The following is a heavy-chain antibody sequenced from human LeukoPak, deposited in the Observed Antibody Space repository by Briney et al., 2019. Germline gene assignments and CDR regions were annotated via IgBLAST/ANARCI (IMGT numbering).Heavy chain of an antibody. CDR3: ARAYYYDSSGYYHEPFDY. J-gene: IGHJ4*02. D-gene: IGHD3-22*01. CDR2: IYYSGST. CDR1: GGSISSSSYY. Sequence: SETLSLTCTVSGGSISSSSYYWGRIRQPPGKGLEWIGSIYYSGSTYYNPSLKSRVTISVDTSKNQFSLKLSSVTAADTAVYYCARAYYYDSSGYYHEPFDYWGQGTLVTVSS. V-gene: IGHV4-39*01.